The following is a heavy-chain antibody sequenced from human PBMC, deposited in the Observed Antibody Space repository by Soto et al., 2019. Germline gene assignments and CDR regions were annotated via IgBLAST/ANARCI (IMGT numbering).Heavy chain of an antibody. V-gene: IGHV3-23*01. CDR1: GFTFSSYA. CDR3: AKYVGAGGFDY. D-gene: IGHD1-26*01. Sequence: VQLLESGGGLVQPGGSLRLSCAASGFTFSSYAMSWVRQAPGKGLEWVSSISGSGGSTYYADSVRGRFTISRDNSRNSLYLQMSSLRAEDTAVYYCAKYVGAGGFDYWGQGTLVTVSS. J-gene: IGHJ4*02. CDR2: ISGSGGST.